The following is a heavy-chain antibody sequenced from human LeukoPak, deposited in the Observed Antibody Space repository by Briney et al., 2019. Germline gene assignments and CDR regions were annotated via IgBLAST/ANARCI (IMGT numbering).Heavy chain of an antibody. D-gene: IGHD3-22*01. CDR3: ARVSYDSSGYLDY. J-gene: IGHJ4*02. CDR1: GGSISSYY. V-gene: IGHV4-59*08. CDR2: IYYSGST. Sequence: SETLSLTCTVSGGSISSYYWSWIRQPPGKGLEWIGYIYYSGSTYYNPSLKSRVTISVDTSKNQFSLKLSSVTAADTAVYYCARVSYDSSGYLDYWGQGTLVTVSS.